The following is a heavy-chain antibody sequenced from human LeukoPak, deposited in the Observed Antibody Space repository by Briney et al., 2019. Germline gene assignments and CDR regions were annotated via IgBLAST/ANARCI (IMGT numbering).Heavy chain of an antibody. CDR1: GDSINSTSYY. Sequence: PSQTLSLTCTVSGDSINSTSYYWSWIRQPAGKGLEWIGRIYTSGSTNYDPSLKSRVTMSVDTSKNQFSLKLSSVTAADTAVYYCATESTNWNYLFWFDPWGQGTLVTVSS. V-gene: IGHV4-61*02. CDR3: ATESTNWNYLFWFDP. J-gene: IGHJ5*02. D-gene: IGHD1-7*01. CDR2: IYTSGST.